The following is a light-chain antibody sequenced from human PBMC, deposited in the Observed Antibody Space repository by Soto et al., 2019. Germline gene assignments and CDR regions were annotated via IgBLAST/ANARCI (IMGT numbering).Light chain of an antibody. J-gene: IGKJ2*01. Sequence: EIVLTQSPGTLSLSPGERVTLSCRASPSVSSSNLAWYQQKPGQAPRLLFYGASRRATGIPDRFSGGQSGTDFTLTVSRLEPEDFAVYFCQHYGSSPYTFGQGTKLEIK. CDR1: PSVSSSN. CDR2: GAS. CDR3: QHYGSSPYT. V-gene: IGKV3-20*01.